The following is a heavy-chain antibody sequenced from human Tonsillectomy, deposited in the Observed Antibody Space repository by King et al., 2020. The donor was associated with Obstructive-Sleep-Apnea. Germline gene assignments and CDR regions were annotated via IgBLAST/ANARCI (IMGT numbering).Heavy chain of an antibody. Sequence: QLVQSGGGLVQPGRSLRLSCTASGFTFPDYTLSWFRQAPGKGLEWVGFIRTKVYGGTAEYAASVKGRFTISRQDSKSIAYLQMNSLKTEDTALYYCTRDGSGWPRDAFDIWGQGTMVTVSS. J-gene: IGHJ3*02. D-gene: IGHD6-19*01. CDR2: IRTKVYGGTA. V-gene: IGHV3-49*03. CDR3: TRDGSGWPRDAFDI. CDR1: GFTFPDYT.